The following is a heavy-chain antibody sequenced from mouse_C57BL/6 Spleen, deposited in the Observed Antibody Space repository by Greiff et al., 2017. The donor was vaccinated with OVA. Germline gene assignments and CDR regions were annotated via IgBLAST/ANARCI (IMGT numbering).Heavy chain of an antibody. D-gene: IGHD2-3*01. CDR2: ISNGGGST. CDR3: ARHEGDGYFGY. J-gene: IGHJ2*01. CDR1: GFTFSDYY. V-gene: IGHV5-12*01. Sequence: EVKLMEPGGGLVQPGGSLKLSCAASGFTFSDYYMYWVRQTPEKRLEWVAYISNGGGSTYYPDTVKGRFTISRDNAKSTLYLQMSRLKSEDTAMYYCARHEGDGYFGYWGQGTTLTVSS.